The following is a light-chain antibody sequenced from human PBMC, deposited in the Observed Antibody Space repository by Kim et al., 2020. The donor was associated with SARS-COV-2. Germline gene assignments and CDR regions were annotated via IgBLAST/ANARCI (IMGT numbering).Light chain of an antibody. CDR3: QPSYSTPYT. CDR1: QSISSY. Sequence: DIQMTQSPSSLSVSVGDRVTITCRASQSISSYLNWYQQKPGKATKILIYAASSLQSGVPSRFSGSGSGTDFTLTISSLQPEDFATYYCQPSYSTPYTFGQGTKLEI. CDR2: AAS. V-gene: IGKV1-39*01. J-gene: IGKJ2*01.